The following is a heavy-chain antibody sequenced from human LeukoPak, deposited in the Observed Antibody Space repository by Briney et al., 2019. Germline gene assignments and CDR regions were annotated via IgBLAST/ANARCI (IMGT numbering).Heavy chain of an antibody. J-gene: IGHJ4*02. CDR3: AKGRPEVWFGELLF. CDR1: GFSFSTYG. V-gene: IGHV3-30*02. CDR2: IRHDVSNK. D-gene: IGHD3-10*01. Sequence: GGSLRLSCAASGFSFSTYGMHWVRQAPGKGLEWVAFIRHDVSNKYYADSVKGRFTISRDNSKNTLYLQMNSLRVEDTAVYYCAKGRPEVWFGELLFWGQGTLVTVSS.